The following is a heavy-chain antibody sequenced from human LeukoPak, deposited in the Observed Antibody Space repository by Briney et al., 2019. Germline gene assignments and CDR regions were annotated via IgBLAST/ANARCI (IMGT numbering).Heavy chain of an antibody. V-gene: IGHV3-23*01. J-gene: IGHJ4*02. CDR3: AKDYAVGSIDY. CDR2: ISGSGGST. Sequence: GGSLRLSCTASGFTLSSYEMSWIRQAPGKGLEWVSAISGSGGSTFYADSVRGRFTISRDNSKNTVSLQMESLRAEDTALYYCAKDYAVGSIDYWGQGTLVTVSS. CDR1: GFTLSSYE. D-gene: IGHD3-16*01.